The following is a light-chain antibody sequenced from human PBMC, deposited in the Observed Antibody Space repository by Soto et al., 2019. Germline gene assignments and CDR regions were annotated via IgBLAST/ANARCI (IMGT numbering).Light chain of an antibody. CDR3: QQYNTWPPT. CDR2: DAS. Sequence: DIVLAQTPVTLSLSPGETDALSCGASQSVSNFLAWFQQKPGQAPRLLIYDASNRATGIPARFSGSGSGTDFTLAINSLQSEGFAVYWCQQYNTWPPTFGPGTTVDIK. V-gene: IGKV3-11*01. J-gene: IGKJ3*01. CDR1: QSVSNF.